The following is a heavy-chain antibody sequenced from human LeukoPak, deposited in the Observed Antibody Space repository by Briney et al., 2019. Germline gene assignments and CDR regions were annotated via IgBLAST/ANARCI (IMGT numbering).Heavy chain of an antibody. V-gene: IGHV1-2*02. Sequence: ASVKVSCKASGYTFTGYYMHWVRQAPGQGLEWRGWINPNSGGTNYAQKFQGRVTMTRDTSISTASMELSRLRSDDTAVYYCARDDYYDSSGYYYPTIDYWGQGTLVTVSS. D-gene: IGHD3-22*01. CDR2: INPNSGGT. CDR3: ARDDYYDSSGYYYPTIDY. CDR1: GYTFTGYY. J-gene: IGHJ4*02.